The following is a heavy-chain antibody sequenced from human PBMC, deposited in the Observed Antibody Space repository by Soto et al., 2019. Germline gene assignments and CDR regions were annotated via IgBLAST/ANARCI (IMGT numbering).Heavy chain of an antibody. CDR2: ISDDGRNK. D-gene: IGHD6-6*01. CDR1: GFTFSSYP. Sequence: QVQLVESGGGVVQPGRSLRLSCAASGFTFSSYPMHWVRQAPGKGLEWVAVISDDGRNKYYADSVKGRFTISRDNSKNTLYLQMNSLRAEDTAMYYCAKTSTHFSSSSLGYWGQGTLVTVSS. CDR3: AKTSTHFSSSSLGY. V-gene: IGHV3-30*18. J-gene: IGHJ4*02.